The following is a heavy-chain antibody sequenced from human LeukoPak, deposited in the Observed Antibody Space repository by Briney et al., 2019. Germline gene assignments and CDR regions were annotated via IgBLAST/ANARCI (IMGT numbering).Heavy chain of an antibody. CDR1: GFTFSNYW. Sequence: GGSLRLSCAASGFTFSNYWMGWVRQAPGKGLQWAANIKTDGSEKYYVDSVKGRFTISRDNAKNSLYLQMNSLRAEDTAVYYCATYSSLNRREFQYWGQGTLLTVSS. CDR2: IKTDGSEK. J-gene: IGHJ1*01. D-gene: IGHD3-22*01. V-gene: IGHV3-7*01. CDR3: ATYSSLNRREFQY.